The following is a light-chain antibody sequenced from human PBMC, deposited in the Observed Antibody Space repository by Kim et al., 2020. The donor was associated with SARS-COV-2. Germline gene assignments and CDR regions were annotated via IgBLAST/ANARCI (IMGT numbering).Light chain of an antibody. V-gene: IGKV1-27*01. CDR2: AAS. CDR3: QKNNIAPLT. J-gene: IGKJ3*01. Sequence: ASGGDRVTITCRTSQNITNTLNWYQQKPGRVPQILIYAASTLQGGVPSRFSGSGSETEFTLTISSLHTEDFATYFCQKNNIAPLTFGPGTKVDIK. CDR1: QNITNT.